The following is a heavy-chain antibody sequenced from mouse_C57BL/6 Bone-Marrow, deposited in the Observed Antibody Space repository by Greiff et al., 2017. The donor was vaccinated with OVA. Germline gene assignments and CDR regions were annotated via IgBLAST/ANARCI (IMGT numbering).Heavy chain of an antibody. D-gene: IGHD2-5*01. CDR3: ARGGGYYSKFFWFAY. CDR2: INPNNGGT. CDR1: GYTFTDYN. J-gene: IGHJ3*01. V-gene: IGHV1-18*01. Sequence: EVQLQESGPELVKPGASVKIPCEASGYTFTDYNMDWVKQSHGKSLEWIGDINPNNGGTIYNQKFKGKATLTVDKSSSTAYMELRSLTSEDTAVYYCARGGGYYSKFFWFAYWGQGTLVTVSA.